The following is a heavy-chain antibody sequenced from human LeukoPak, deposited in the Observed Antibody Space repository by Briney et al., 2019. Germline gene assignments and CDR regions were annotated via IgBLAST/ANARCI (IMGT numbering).Heavy chain of an antibody. V-gene: IGHV4-34*01. D-gene: IGHD6-13*01. CDR2: INHSGST. CDR1: GGSFSGYY. J-gene: IGHJ4*02. CDR3: ARITSSWYGGGFDY. Sequence: SETLSLTCAVYGGSFSGYYWSWIRQPPGKGLEWIGEINHSGSTNYNPSLKSRVTIPVDTSKNQFSLKLSSVTAADTAVYYCARITSSWYGGGFDYWGQGTLVTVSS.